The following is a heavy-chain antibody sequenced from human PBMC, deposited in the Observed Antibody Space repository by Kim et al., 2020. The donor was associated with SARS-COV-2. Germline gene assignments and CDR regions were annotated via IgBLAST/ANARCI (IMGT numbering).Heavy chain of an antibody. V-gene: IGHV2-5*01. CDR3: AHRQAHRSFDY. J-gene: IGHJ4*02. Sequence: KRYSPALKSRPTITKDTSKNQVVLTMTTMDPVDTATYYCAHRQAHRSFDYWGQGTLVTVSS. D-gene: IGHD3-16*02. CDR2: K.